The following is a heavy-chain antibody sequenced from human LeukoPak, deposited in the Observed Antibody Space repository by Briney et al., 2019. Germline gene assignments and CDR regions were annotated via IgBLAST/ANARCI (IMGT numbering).Heavy chain of an antibody. J-gene: IGHJ4*02. V-gene: IGHV3-74*01. Sequence: GGSLRLSCAASGFSSSRYWMHWVRQAPGKGLVWVSRIDTDVSKSDYVDSVKGRFTISRDNAKNTVYLQMNSLRAEDTAVYYCVRGLQGIDYWGQGTLVTVSS. CDR1: GFSSSRYW. CDR2: IDTDVSKS. D-gene: IGHD5-24*01. CDR3: VRGLQGIDY.